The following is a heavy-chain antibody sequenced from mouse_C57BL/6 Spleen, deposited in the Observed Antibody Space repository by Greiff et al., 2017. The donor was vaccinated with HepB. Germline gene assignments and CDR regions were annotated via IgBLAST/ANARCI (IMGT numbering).Heavy chain of an antibody. D-gene: IGHD1-1*01. J-gene: IGHJ2*01. V-gene: IGHV14-4*01. CDR1: GFNIKDDY. Sequence: DVQLQESGAELVRPGASVKLSCTASGFNIKDDYMHWVKQRPEQGLEWIGWIDPENGDTEYASKFQGKATITADTSSNTAYLQLSSLTSEDTAVYYCTPLLLRYFDYWGQGTTLTVSS. CDR3: TPLLLRYFDY. CDR2: IDPENGDT.